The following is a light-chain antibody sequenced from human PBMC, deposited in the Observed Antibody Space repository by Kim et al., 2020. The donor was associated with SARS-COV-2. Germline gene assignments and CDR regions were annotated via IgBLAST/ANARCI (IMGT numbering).Light chain of an antibody. Sequence: EIVMTQSPATLSVSPGERVTLSCRASQSVSSDLAWYQQKPGQAPRLLIYGASTRATGIPASFSGSGSGTDFTLTISSLQSEDVAVYHCQHYNDRPPWTFGQGTKVYIK. V-gene: IGKV3-15*01. CDR2: GAS. J-gene: IGKJ1*01. CDR3: QHYNDRPPWT. CDR1: QSVSSD.